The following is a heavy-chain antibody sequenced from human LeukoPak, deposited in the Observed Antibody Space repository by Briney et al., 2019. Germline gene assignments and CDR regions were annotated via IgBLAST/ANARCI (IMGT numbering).Heavy chain of an antibody. V-gene: IGHV3-48*04. CDR2: ISSSSSTI. CDR1: GFTFSSYS. D-gene: IGHD5-12*01. CDR3: ARSGRGYDDAFDI. Sequence: GGSLRLSCAASGFTFSSYSMNWVRQAPGKGLEWVSYISSSSSTIYYADSVKGRFTISRDNARNSLYLQMNSLRGEDTAVYYCARSGRGYDDAFDIWGQGTMVTVSS. J-gene: IGHJ3*02.